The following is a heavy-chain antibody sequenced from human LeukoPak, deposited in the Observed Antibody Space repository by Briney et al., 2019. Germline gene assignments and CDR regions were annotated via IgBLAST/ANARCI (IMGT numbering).Heavy chain of an antibody. CDR2: ISYDGTNK. V-gene: IGHV3-30*04. Sequence: PGGSLRLSCAGSGFTFSNYAMHWVRQPPGKGLEWVAVISYDGTNKYYADSVKGRFTISRDNSKNTLYLQINNLRGEDTAVYYCARAQLSLDYWGQGTLVTVSS. CDR1: GFTFSNYA. J-gene: IGHJ4*02. D-gene: IGHD5-18*01. CDR3: ARAQLSLDY.